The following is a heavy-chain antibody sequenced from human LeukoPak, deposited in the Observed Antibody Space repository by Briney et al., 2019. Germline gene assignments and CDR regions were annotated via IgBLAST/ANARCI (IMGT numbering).Heavy chain of an antibody. CDR3: ARLVWFGELSRWFDP. D-gene: IGHD3-10*01. Sequence: SETLSLTCTVSGGSISSYYWSWIRQPPGKGLEWIGYIYYSGSTNYNPSLKSRVTISVDTSKNQFSLKLSSVTAADTAVYYCARLVWFGELSRWFDPWGQGTLVTVSS. J-gene: IGHJ5*02. CDR2: IYYSGST. CDR1: GGSISSYY. V-gene: IGHV4-59*01.